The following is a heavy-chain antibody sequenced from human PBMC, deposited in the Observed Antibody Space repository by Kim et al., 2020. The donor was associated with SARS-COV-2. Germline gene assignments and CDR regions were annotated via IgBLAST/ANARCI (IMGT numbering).Heavy chain of an antibody. V-gene: IGHV3-13*01. Sequence: GGSLRLSCAASGFTFSSYYMRWVRQAPGKGLEWVSAISSSSDTYYPGYAEGGRSTSTKNNEKSLYLLKMNMMSGETAAEYCSRGASLIGVSDY. CDR2: ISSSSDT. CDR3: SRGASLIGVSDY. CDR1: GFTFSSYY. J-gene: IGHJ4*01. D-gene: IGHD3-3*01.